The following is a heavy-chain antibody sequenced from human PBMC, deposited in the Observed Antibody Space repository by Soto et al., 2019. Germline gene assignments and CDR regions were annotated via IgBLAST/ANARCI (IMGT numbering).Heavy chain of an antibody. Sequence: SVKVSCKASVGTSSSYAISWLRQAPGQGLEWMGGIIPIFGTANYAQKFQGRVTITADESTSTAYMELSSLRSEDTAVYYCARRLGISGSYYEHYYGMDASGQGTTVTVSS. CDR1: VGTSSSYA. V-gene: IGHV1-69*13. J-gene: IGHJ6*02. CDR2: IIPIFGTA. D-gene: IGHD1-26*01. CDR3: ARRLGISGSYYEHYYGMDA.